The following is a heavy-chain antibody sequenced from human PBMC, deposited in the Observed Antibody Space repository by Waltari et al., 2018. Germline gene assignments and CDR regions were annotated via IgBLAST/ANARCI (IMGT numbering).Heavy chain of an antibody. D-gene: IGHD6-6*01. Sequence: EVQLVQSGAEVKKPGATVTISCKASGYTFTDYYMHWGQQDTGNGLEWMGRVDPEDGDTIYAEKFQGRVTITADTSTDTAYMELSSLRCEDTAVYYWASSTIAARPDYWGQGTLVTVSS. CDR3: ASSTIAARPDY. CDR2: VDPEDGDT. CDR1: GYTFTDYY. V-gene: IGHV1-69-2*01. J-gene: IGHJ4*02.